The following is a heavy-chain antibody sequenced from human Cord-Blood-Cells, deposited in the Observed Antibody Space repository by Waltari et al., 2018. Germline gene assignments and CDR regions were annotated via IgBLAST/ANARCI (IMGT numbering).Heavy chain of an antibody. Sequence: EVKLVDSGGCLVKPGRSLRLSCTASGLNFGDYSISWFGQAPGMGLEWVGFIRSKAYGGTTEYAASVKGRFTISRDDSKSIAYLQINSLKTEDTAVYYCTRADCMITFGGVIVADYWGQGTLVTVSS. J-gene: IGHJ4*02. CDR2: IRSKAYGGTT. CDR1: GLNFGDYS. CDR3: TRADCMITFGGVIVADY. D-gene: IGHD3-16*02. V-gene: IGHV3-49*05.